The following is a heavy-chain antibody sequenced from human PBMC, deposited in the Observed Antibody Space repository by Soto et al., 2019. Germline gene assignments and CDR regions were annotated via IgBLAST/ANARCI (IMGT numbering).Heavy chain of an antibody. CDR3: ARGGIAARTSDY. Sequence: SETLPLTCPSSGAAIGVGVFYLPWIRRPPGNGLDWIGYISSIGNTYYNPSLKSRLTISIDTSESQFSLKLSSVTAADTAVYYCARGGIAARTSDYWGQGTRVPVS. V-gene: IGHV4-31*03. D-gene: IGHD6-6*01. CDR1: GAAIGVGVFY. CDR2: ISSIGNT. J-gene: IGHJ4*02.